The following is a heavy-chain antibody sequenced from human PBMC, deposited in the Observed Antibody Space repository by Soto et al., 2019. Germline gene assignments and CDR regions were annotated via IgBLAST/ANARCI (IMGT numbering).Heavy chain of an antibody. CDR1: GGSISSYY. CDR2: IYYSGST. D-gene: IGHD3-10*01. Sequence: PSETLSLTCTVSGGSISSYYWSWIRQPPGKGLEWIGYIYYSGSTNYNPSLKGRVTISVDTSKNQFSLKLSSVTAADTAVYYCAREGRFYGEAGGAFDIRGQGTMVTVSS. J-gene: IGHJ3*02. CDR3: AREGRFYGEAGGAFDI. V-gene: IGHV4-59*01.